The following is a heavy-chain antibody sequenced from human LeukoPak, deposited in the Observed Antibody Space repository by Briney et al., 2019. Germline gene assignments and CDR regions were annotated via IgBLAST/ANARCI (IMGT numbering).Heavy chain of an antibody. CDR2: IHYSEST. D-gene: IGHD2-21*02. CDR1: GASIGSGGYY. J-gene: IGHJ4*02. V-gene: IGHV4-31*03. CDR3: AGVTSSSVHFDY. Sequence: SQTLSLTCTVSGASIGSGGYYWSWIRQHPGKGLEWIGYIHYSESTNYNPSLKSRLTMSIDTSKDQFSLNLSSVTAADTAVYHCAGVTSSSVHFDYWGQGTLVTVSS.